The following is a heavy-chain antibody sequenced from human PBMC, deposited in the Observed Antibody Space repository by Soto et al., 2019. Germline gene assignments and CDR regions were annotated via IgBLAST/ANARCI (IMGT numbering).Heavy chain of an antibody. CDR1: ESSVSRDW. V-gene: IGHV3-7*01. CDR3: SGGVGDAF. J-gene: IGHJ4*02. Sequence: SLRLSCAISESSVSRDWMNWVRQAPGKGLEWVAHTNQDGSQKYYVDSVKGRFTISRDNAKKSLYLQMNSLRAGDTAMYYCSGGVGDAFWGQGTLVTVSS. CDR2: TNQDGSQK. D-gene: IGHD1-26*01.